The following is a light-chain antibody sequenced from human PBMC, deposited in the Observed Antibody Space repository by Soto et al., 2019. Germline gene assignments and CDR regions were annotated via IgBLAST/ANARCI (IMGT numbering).Light chain of an antibody. J-gene: IGLJ1*01. V-gene: IGLV2-14*01. CDR3: SSYRSSSTSYV. Sequence: QSALTQPASMSGSPGQSITISCTGTSSDIGDYNYVSWYQQHPGKAPKLMIYDVSNRPSGVSNRFSGSKSGNTASLTISGLQAEDEANYYCSSYRSSSTSYVFGTGTKVTVL. CDR1: SSDIGDYNY. CDR2: DVS.